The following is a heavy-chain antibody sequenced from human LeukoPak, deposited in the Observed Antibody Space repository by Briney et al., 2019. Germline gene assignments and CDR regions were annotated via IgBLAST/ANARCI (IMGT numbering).Heavy chain of an antibody. D-gene: IGHD3-22*01. Sequence: PGGSLRLSCAASGFTFSGYAMNWVRQAPGKGLEWVSAISGGGGSIDYADSVKGRFTISRDNSKNTVYLQMNSLRAEDTAAYYCASCGGGYYYSDSWGQGTLVTVSS. CDR2: ISGGGGSI. CDR3: ASCGGGYYYSDS. V-gene: IGHV3-23*01. J-gene: IGHJ4*02. CDR1: GFTFSGYA.